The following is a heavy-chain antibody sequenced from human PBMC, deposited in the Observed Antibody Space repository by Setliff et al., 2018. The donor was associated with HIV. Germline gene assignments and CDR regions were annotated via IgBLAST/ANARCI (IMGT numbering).Heavy chain of an antibody. CDR1: GATISRHF. CDR2: IYTDGST. Sequence: SETLSLTCSVSGATISRHFWSWIRQSPGKGLEWIGHIYTDGSTNYNPSFRSRVTISVDSSKNQFSLKLSSVTAADTAVYYCARDARWLQFPYFDYWGQGTLVTVSS. J-gene: IGHJ4*01. CDR3: ARDARWLQFPYFDY. V-gene: IGHV4-4*08. D-gene: IGHD5-12*01.